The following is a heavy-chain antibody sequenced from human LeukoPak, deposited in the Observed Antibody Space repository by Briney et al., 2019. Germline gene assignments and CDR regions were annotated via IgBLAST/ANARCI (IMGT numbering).Heavy chain of an antibody. CDR2: IYYSGST. CDR3: ARDSGTTGEVKFDP. Sequence: SETLSLTCTVSGGSISSYYWSWIRQPPGKGLEWIGYIYYSGSTNYNPSLKSRLSISIDTSKNQFSLKLMSVTAADTAVYYCARDSGTTGEVKFDPWGQGTLVTVSS. CDR1: GGSISSYY. V-gene: IGHV4-59*12. J-gene: IGHJ5*02. D-gene: IGHD3-10*01.